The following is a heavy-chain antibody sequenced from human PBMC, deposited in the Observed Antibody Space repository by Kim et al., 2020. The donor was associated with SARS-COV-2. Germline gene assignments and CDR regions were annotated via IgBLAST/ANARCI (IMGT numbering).Heavy chain of an antibody. D-gene: IGHD2-15*01. V-gene: IGHV3-11*01. J-gene: IGHJ4*02. CDR3: ARDYCSGGTCYSDY. Sequence: DSVKGRFTISRDNANNSLFLQMDSLRAEDTAVYYCARDYCSGGTCYSDYWGQGTLVTVSS.